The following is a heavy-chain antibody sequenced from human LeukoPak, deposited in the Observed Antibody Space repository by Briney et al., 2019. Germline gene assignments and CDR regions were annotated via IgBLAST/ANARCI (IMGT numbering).Heavy chain of an antibody. V-gene: IGHV3-74*01. J-gene: IGHJ5*01. CDR3: TRDRVLGSGSSDS. Sequence: GGSLRLSCAASGFSFSTYWMAWVRQAPGKGLVWVSRIRGDGNDMNYADSVKGRFTISRDNAKNMVYLQINSLRADDTAVYYCTRDRVLGSGSSDSWGQGTLVTVST. CDR2: IRGDGNDM. CDR1: GFSFSTYW. D-gene: IGHD3-10*01.